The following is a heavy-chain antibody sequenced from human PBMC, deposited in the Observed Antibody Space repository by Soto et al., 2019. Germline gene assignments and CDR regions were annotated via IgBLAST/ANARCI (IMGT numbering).Heavy chain of an antibody. CDR1: GFTFSSYG. Sequence: PGGSLRLSCAASGFTFSSYGMHWVRQAPGKGLEWVAVISYDGSNKYYADSVKGRFTISRDNSKNTLYLQMNSLRAEDTAVYYCAAGGDGYNPHEFDYWGQGTLVTVSS. CDR2: ISYDGSNK. D-gene: IGHD5-12*01. V-gene: IGHV3-30*03. J-gene: IGHJ4*02. CDR3: AAGGDGYNPHEFDY.